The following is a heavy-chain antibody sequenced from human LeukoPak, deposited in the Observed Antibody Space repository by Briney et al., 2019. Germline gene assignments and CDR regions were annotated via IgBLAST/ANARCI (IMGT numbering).Heavy chain of an antibody. CDR2: ISTRGDGT. CDR3: AKEGELELRGPVGGFDY. J-gene: IGHJ4*02. Sequence: GGSLRLSCAASGFTFSSYAMSWVRQAPGKGLEWVSDISTRGDGTLYADSVKGRFTISRDNSKNTLYLQMNSLRAEDTAVYYCAKEGELELRGPVGGFDYWGQGTLVTVSS. D-gene: IGHD1-7*01. V-gene: IGHV3-23*01. CDR1: GFTFSSYA.